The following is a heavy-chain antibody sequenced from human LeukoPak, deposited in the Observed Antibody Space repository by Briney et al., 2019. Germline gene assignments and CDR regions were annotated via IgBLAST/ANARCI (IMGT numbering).Heavy chain of an antibody. CDR2: ISGSGGST. CDR1: GFTFSSYA. V-gene: IGHV3-23*01. Sequence: PGGSPRLSCAASGFTFSSYAMSWVRQAPGKGLEWVSAISGSGGSTYYADSVKGRFTISRDNSKNTLYLQMNSLRAEDTAVYYCAKDARVLIAAELFDYWGQGTLVTVSS. J-gene: IGHJ4*02. CDR3: AKDARVLIAAELFDY. D-gene: IGHD6-25*01.